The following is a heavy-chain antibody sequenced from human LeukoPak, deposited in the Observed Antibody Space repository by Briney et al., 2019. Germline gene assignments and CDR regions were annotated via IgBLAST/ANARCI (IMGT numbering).Heavy chain of an antibody. V-gene: IGHV3-7*01. CDR1: GFTFSSYW. D-gene: IGHD6-6*01. J-gene: IGHJ4*02. CDR2: IKQDGSEK. CDR3: ARVGRDYSSSSPPDY. Sequence: GGSLRLSCAASGFTFSSYWMSWVRQAPGKGLEWVANIKQDGSEKYYVDSVKGRFTISRDNAKNSLYLQMISPRAEDTAVYYCARVGRDYSSSSPPDYWGQGTLVTVSS.